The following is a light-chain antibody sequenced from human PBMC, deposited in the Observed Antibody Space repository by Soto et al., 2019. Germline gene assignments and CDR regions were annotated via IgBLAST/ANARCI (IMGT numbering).Light chain of an antibody. Sequence: DIVLTQSPGTLSLSPGERATLSCRASQSVGSNYLAWYQQKPGQAPRLLIYAAFSRATGIPDRFSGSGSGTDFTLTITRLEPEDFVVYYWQHYGPPVYTFGQGTKLEIK. J-gene: IGKJ2*01. CDR1: QSVGSNY. CDR2: AAF. V-gene: IGKV3-20*01. CDR3: QHYGPPVYT.